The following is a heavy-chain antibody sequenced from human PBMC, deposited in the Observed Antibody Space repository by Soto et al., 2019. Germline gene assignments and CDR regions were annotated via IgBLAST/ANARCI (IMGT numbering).Heavy chain of an antibody. J-gene: IGHJ4*02. V-gene: IGHV4-30-4*01. Sequence: QVQLQESGPGLVKPSQTLSLTCTVSGGSLSSGTYYWSWIRQPPGKGLEWIGYIYYSGNTYSNPSLKSRITISVDTSKNQFSLKLNSVTAADTAVYYCASTRGYSYGYFRYFDYWGRGTPVTVSS. CDR1: GGSLSSGTYY. CDR2: IYYSGNT. D-gene: IGHD5-18*01. CDR3: ASTRGYSYGYFRYFDY.